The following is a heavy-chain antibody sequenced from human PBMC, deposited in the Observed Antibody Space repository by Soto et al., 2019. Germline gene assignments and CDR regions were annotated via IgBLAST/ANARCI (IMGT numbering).Heavy chain of an antibody. CDR3: AHHVDNWGSLYCLES. V-gene: IGHV5-51*01. D-gene: IGHD3-16*01. CDR2: IYPGDSEA. CDR1: GYNFATSW. Sequence: GESLKISCQGAGYNFATSWIAWVRQMPGKGREWMGIIYPGDSEARYSPSFQGHVTFSADKSISTAYLQWDRLKASDTAMYICAHHVDNWGSLYCLESWGHGTLVPVSS. J-gene: IGHJ4*01.